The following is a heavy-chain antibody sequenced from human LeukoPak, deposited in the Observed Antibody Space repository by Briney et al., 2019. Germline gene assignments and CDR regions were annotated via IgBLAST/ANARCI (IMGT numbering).Heavy chain of an antibody. Sequence: GGSLRLSCAASGFTFSSYWMHWVRQAPGKGLMWLSRINSDESSTSYADSVKGRFTISRDNAQNTLYLQMNSLRAEDTAVYYCARALAVAGSVGGLVDWGQETLVTVSS. CDR1: GFTFSSYW. CDR3: ARALAVAGSVGGLVD. J-gene: IGHJ4*02. V-gene: IGHV3-74*01. D-gene: IGHD6-19*01. CDR2: INSDESST.